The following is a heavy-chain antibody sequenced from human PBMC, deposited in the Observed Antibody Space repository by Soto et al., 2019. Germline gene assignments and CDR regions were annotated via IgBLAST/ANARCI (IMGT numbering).Heavy chain of an antibody. CDR2: IIPIFGTS. CDR3: VKGSLGYCSGAICYFFDF. J-gene: IGHJ4*02. Sequence: QVQLVQSGAEVKKPGSSVKVSCKASGGTFNNHAINWVRQAPGQGLEWMGGIIPIFGTSNYAQKFQGRVTITADESNRTAYMELSSLRSEDTAVYYCVKGSLGYCSGAICYFFDFWGQGTLVTVSS. V-gene: IGHV1-69*01. D-gene: IGHD2-2*01. CDR1: GGTFNNHA.